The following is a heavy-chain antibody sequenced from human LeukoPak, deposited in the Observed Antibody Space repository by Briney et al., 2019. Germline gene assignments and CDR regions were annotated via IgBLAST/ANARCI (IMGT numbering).Heavy chain of an antibody. V-gene: IGHV5-51*01. CDR3: ARATGTSQFYFYYGMDV. Sequence: GESLKISCKGSGYRFTSYWIGWVRQMPGKGLEWMGIIYAGDSDTRYSPSFQGQVTISVDKSISTAYLQWSSLQASDTAMYYCARATGTSQFYFYYGMDVWGQGTTVTVSS. CDR2: IYAGDSDT. CDR1: GYRFTSYW. J-gene: IGHJ6*02. D-gene: IGHD2-2*01.